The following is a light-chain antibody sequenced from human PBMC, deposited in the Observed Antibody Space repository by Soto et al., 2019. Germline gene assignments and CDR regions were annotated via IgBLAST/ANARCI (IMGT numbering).Light chain of an antibody. V-gene: IGKV1-27*01. Sequence: IQMTPAPSSLAASGGGSVNFNCRAGQGISTFLALYQQKPWKIPKLLIYAGSILRSGVPSRFSGTRYDTEFTLTISSLQPEDVATYYCQKYNTDPFTFGPGTKVDMK. CDR1: QGISTF. CDR3: QKYNTDPFT. J-gene: IGKJ3*01. CDR2: AGS.